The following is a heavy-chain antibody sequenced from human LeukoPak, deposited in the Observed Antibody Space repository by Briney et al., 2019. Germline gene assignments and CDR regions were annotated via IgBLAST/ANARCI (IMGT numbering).Heavy chain of an antibody. V-gene: IGHV1-2*04. CDR3: ARGNPDYYGMDV. CDR1: GYTFTGYY. J-gene: IGHJ6*02. Sequence: ASVKVFCKASGYTFTGYYMHRVRQAPGQGLEWMGWINPNSGGTNYAQKFQGWVTMTRDTSISTAYMELSRLRSDDTAVYYCARGNPDYYGMDVWGQGTTVTVSS. CDR2: INPNSGGT.